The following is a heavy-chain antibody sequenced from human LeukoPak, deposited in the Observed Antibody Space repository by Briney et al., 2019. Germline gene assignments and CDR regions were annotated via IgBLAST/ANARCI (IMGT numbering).Heavy chain of an antibody. J-gene: IGHJ5*02. D-gene: IGHD3-3*01. CDR1: GGSISSYY. V-gene: IGHV4-59*01. CDR2: IYYSGST. CDR3: ARAVTIFMGWFDP. Sequence: PSETLSLTCTASGGSISSYYWSWIRQPPGKGLERIGYIYYSGSTNYNPSLKSRVTISVDTSKNQFSLKLSSVTAADTAVYYCARAVTIFMGWFDPWGQGTLVTVSS.